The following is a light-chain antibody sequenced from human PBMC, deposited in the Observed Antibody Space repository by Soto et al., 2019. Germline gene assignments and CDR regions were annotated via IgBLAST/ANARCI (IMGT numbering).Light chain of an antibody. CDR1: TGPVTNDHF. CDR3: LLYYGGPQT. Sequence: QAVVSQESSVTVSPGETVTLTCGSNTGPVTNDHFPIWFQQKPGQPPTTLIYNTTYTKSWTPARFSGSLLGGKAALTLSGVRPEDEAVYYCLLYYGGPQTFGGGTKLTVL. J-gene: IGLJ2*01. V-gene: IGLV7-43*01. CDR2: NTT.